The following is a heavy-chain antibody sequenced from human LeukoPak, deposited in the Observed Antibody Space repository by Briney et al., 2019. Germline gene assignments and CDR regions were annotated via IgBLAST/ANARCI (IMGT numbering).Heavy chain of an antibody. Sequence: SETLSLTCTVSGGSISSGDYYWSWIRQPRGKGLEWIGYIYYSGSTYYNPSLKSRVTISVDTSKNQFSLKLSSVTAADTAVYYCAGERVGGRGVVDYWGQGTLVTVSS. CDR2: IYYSGST. CDR3: AGERVGGRGVVDY. V-gene: IGHV4-30-4*01. D-gene: IGHD1-26*01. J-gene: IGHJ4*02. CDR1: GGSISSGDYY.